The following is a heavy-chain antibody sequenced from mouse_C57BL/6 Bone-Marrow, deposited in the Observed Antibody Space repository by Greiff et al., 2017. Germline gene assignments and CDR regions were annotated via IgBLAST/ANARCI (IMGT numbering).Heavy chain of an antibody. D-gene: IGHD1-1*01. Sequence: VQLQESGAELVRPGTSVKVSCKASGYAFTNYLIEWVKQRPGPGLEWIGVINPGSGGTNYNEKFKGEATLTADKSSSTAYMQRSSLTSEDAAVYFCAREEYYGSSYWYFDVWGTGTTVTVAS. CDR1: GYAFTNYL. J-gene: IGHJ1*03. CDR3: AREEYYGSSYWYFDV. CDR2: INPGSGGT. V-gene: IGHV1-54*01.